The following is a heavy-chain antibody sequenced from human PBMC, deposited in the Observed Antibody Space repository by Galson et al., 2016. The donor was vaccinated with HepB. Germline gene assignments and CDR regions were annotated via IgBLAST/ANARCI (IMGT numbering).Heavy chain of an antibody. Sequence: SCKASGYTFRDYYIHWVRQAPGQGLEWMGIINPGAGSRSYAQKFQDRVTVTRDTATTTVYMELTGLRSEDTAVYYCARGFNHDDSSPYNYWGPGTLVTVSS. CDR1: GYTFRDYY. V-gene: IGHV1-46*01. CDR3: ARGFNHDDSSPYNY. J-gene: IGHJ4*02. CDR2: INPGAGSR. D-gene: IGHD3-22*01.